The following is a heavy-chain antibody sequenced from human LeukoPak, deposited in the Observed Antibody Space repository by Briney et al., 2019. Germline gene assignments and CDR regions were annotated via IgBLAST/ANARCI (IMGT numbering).Heavy chain of an antibody. J-gene: IGHJ3*02. CDR1: GFTFDDYG. V-gene: IGHV3-20*04. CDR3: ARDSRYYDSSGPGGAFDI. Sequence: GGSLRLSCAASGFTFDDYGMSWVRQAPGKGLEWVSGIDRNGDSTGYADSVKGRFTISRDNSKNTLYLQMNSLRAEDTAVYYCARDSRYYDSSGPGGAFDIWGQGTMVTVSS. CDR2: IDRNGDST. D-gene: IGHD3-22*01.